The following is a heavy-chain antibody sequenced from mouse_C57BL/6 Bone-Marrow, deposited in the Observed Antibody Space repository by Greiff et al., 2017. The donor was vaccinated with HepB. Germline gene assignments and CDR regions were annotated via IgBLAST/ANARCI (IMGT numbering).Heavy chain of an antibody. CDR3: ALITTVVATDWYFDV. J-gene: IGHJ1*03. Sequence: EVQLQQSVAELVRPGASVKLSCTASGFNIKNTYMHWVKQRPEQGLEWIGRIDPANGNTKYAPKFQGKATITADTSSNTAYLQLSSLTSEYTAIYYCALITTVVATDWYFDVWGTGTTVTVSS. V-gene: IGHV14-3*01. CDR2: IDPANGNT. D-gene: IGHD1-1*01. CDR1: GFNIKNTY.